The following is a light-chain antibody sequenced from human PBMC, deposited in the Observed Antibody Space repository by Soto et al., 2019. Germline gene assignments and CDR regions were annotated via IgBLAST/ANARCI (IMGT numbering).Light chain of an antibody. V-gene: IGLV2-14*01. J-gene: IGLJ1*01. CDR2: DVS. CDR1: SSDIDAYNY. Sequence: QSALTQPASVSGSPGQSITISCTGTSSDIDAYNYVSWHQQHPGKAPKLMIYDVSNRPSGISNRFSGSKSGSTASLTISGLQAEDEADYYCGSYTTSSNYVFGTGTKVTVL. CDR3: GSYTTSSNYV.